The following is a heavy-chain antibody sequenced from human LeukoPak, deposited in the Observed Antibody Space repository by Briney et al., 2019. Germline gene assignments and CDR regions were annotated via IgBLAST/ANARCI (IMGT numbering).Heavy chain of an antibody. CDR2: ISSSSSYI. CDR1: GFTFSSYS. Sequence: GGSLRLTCAASGFTFSSYSMNWVRQAPGKGLEWVSSISSSSSYIYYADSVKGRFTISRDNAKNSLYLQMNSLIAEETAVYYCARGDIVRGVHFDYWGQGTLVTVSS. D-gene: IGHD3-10*01. V-gene: IGHV3-21*01. CDR3: ARGDIVRGVHFDY. J-gene: IGHJ4*02.